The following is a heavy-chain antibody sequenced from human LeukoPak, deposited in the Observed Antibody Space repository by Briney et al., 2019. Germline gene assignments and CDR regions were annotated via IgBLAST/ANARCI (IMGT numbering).Heavy chain of an antibody. CDR3: AKDLSGSYGY. J-gene: IGHJ4*02. CDR2: ISGSGGST. V-gene: IGHV3-23*01. CDR1: GFTFSSSA. D-gene: IGHD1-26*01. Sequence: GGSLRLPCAASGFTFSSSAMSWVRQAPGKGLEWVSAISGSGGSTYYADSVKGRFTISRDNSKNTLYLQMNSLRAEDTAVYYCAKDLSGSYGYWGQGTLVTVSS.